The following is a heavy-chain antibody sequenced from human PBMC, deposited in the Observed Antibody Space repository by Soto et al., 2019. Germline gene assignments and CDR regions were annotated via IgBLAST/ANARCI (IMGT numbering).Heavy chain of an antibody. J-gene: IGHJ3*02. Sequence: QITLKESGPTLVKPTQTLTLTCTFSGFSLNTRAVGVGWIRQDPGKALEWLALINWNDDERYSPSLKDRLTITKDTSKNHVVLTMTNIGPVDTATYYCAHRHDLGGFDIWGQGTAVTVSS. CDR3: AHRHDLGGFDI. CDR2: INWNDDE. CDR1: GFSLNTRAVG. D-gene: IGHD2-15*01. V-gene: IGHV2-5*01.